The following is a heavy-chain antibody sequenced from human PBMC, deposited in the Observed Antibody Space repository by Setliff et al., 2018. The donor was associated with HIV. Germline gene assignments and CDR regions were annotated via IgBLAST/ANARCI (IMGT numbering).Heavy chain of an antibody. CDR3: ARGDTPMVIWGDYFDY. CDR1: GDTFNSHA. Sequence: ASVKVSCKASGDTFNSHAISWVRQAPGQGLEWMGIISPSGDRTNYAQKFQGRVTMTRDTSTSAVYMELRSLRSEDTAVYYCARGDTPMVIWGDYFDYWGQGTLVTVSS. J-gene: IGHJ4*02. CDR2: ISPSGDRT. V-gene: IGHV1-46*02. D-gene: IGHD5-18*01.